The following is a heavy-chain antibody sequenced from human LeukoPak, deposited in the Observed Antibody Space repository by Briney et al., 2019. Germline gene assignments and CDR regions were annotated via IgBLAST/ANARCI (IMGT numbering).Heavy chain of an antibody. CDR2: ISSDGSKK. Sequence: PGRSLKLSCAASGFTLRTYAMHWVRQAPGKGLEWVAVISSDGSKKFYSDSVKGQFSISRDNSKNTLYLQMNSLRTEDTGVYFCVRDGGGYWGQGTLVTVSS. J-gene: IGHJ4*02. CDR3: VRDGGGY. V-gene: IGHV3-30-3*01. CDR1: GFTLRTYA.